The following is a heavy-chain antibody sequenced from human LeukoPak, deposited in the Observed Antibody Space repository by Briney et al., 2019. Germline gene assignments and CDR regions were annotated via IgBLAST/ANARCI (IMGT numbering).Heavy chain of an antibody. V-gene: IGHV3-23*01. CDR2: IGGSGGNT. J-gene: IGHJ4*02. Sequence: PGGSLRLSCAASGFTFSSAPMSWVRQAPGKGLEWVSVIGGSGGNTNYADSVRGRFTISRDNSKNTLYLQMNSLRAEDTAVYYCAQWHTVDYWGQGTLVTVSP. CDR3: AQWHTVDY. D-gene: IGHD2-8*01. CDR1: GFTFSSAP.